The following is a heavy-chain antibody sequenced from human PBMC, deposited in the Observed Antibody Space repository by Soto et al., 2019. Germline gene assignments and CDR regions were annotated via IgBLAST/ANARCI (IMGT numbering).Heavy chain of an antibody. Sequence: SETLSLTCTVSGGSISSYYWSWIRQPPGKGLEWIGYIYYSGSTNYNPSLKSRVTISVDTSKNQFSLKLSSVTAADTAVYYCAREPNSSSWTPRGAFDIWGQGTMVTVSS. CDR1: GGSISSYY. D-gene: IGHD6-13*01. J-gene: IGHJ3*02. V-gene: IGHV4-59*12. CDR3: AREPNSSSWTPRGAFDI. CDR2: IYYSGST.